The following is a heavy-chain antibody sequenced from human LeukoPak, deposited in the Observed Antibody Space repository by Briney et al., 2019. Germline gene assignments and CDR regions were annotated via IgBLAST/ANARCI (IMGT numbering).Heavy chain of an antibody. V-gene: IGHV3-23*01. CDR3: AKGATYYDFWSGYFSY. Sequence: GGSLRLSCAASGFTFSSYAMSWVRQAPGKGLEWVSAISGSGGSTYYADSVKGRFTISRDNSKNTLYLQMNSLRAEDTAVYYCAKGATYYDFWSGYFSYWGQGTLATVSS. CDR1: GFTFSSYA. CDR2: ISGSGGST. D-gene: IGHD3-3*01. J-gene: IGHJ4*02.